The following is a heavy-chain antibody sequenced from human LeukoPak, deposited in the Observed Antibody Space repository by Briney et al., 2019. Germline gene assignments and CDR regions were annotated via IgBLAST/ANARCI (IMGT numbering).Heavy chain of an antibody. CDR3: ARLRLRYDSNGYSTSYEAFDI. CDR1: GGSISAYY. CDR2: ISYSGNT. V-gene: IGHV4-59*08. D-gene: IGHD3-22*01. Sequence: PSETLSLTCTVSGGSISAYYWSWIRQPPWKGLEWIGYISYSGNTDYNPSLKSRVTISVDTSMNQFSLKLSSVTAADTAVYHCARLRLRYDSNGYSTSYEAFDIWGQGTVVTVSS. J-gene: IGHJ3*02.